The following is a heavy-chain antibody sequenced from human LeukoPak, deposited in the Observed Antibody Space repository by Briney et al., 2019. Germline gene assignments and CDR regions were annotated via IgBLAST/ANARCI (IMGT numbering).Heavy chain of an antibody. J-gene: IGHJ4*02. V-gene: IGHV4-4*07. CDR1: GVSISHYY. CDR2: IDTSGST. D-gene: IGHD6-19*01. Sequence: PSETLSLTCTVSGVSISHYYWTWIRQAAGGGLEWIGRIDTSGSTNYNPSLKSRVTMSSDTSNNQFSLNLMSVDATDTAVYYCARGQWQIDYWGQRILVTVSP. CDR3: ARGQWQIDY.